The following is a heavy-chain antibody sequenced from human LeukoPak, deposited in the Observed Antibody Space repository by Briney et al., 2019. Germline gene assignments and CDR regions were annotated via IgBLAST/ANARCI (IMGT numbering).Heavy chain of an antibody. V-gene: IGHV1-2*02. Sequence: ASVKVSCKASGYTFTAYYMNWVRQAPGQGLEWMGWINPNSGGTNYAQKFQGRVTMTRDTSTSTAYMELSSLRSDDTAVYYCARDQGYDSNRLGSYWGQGTLVTVSS. D-gene: IGHD3-22*01. CDR1: GYTFTAYY. CDR3: ARDQGYDSNRLGSY. J-gene: IGHJ4*02. CDR2: INPNSGGT.